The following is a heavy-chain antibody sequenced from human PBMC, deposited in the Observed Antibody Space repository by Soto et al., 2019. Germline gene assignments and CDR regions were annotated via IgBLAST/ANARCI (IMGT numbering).Heavy chain of an antibody. J-gene: IGHJ4*02. CDR1: GFTFSSYA. CDR2: MSYDGSNK. D-gene: IGHD6-19*01. Sequence: QVQLVESGGGVVQPGRSLRLSCAASGFTFSSYAMHWVRQAPGKGLEWVAVMSYDGSNKYYADSVKGRFTIYRDNSKNSLYLKMNSLRAEDTAVYYCARDKSPYSSGWHNRHFDYWGQGTLDTVSS. V-gene: IGHV3-30-3*01. CDR3: ARDKSPYSSGWHNRHFDY.